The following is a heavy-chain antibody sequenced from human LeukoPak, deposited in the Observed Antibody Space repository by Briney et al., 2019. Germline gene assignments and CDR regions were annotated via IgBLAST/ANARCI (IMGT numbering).Heavy chain of an antibody. CDR2: ISAYNGNT. V-gene: IGHV1-18*01. D-gene: IGHD3-22*01. J-gene: IGHJ4*02. CDR3: ARDSGDDSSGYYKYYFDY. CDR1: GYTFTSYG. Sequence: ASVKVSCKASGYTFTSYGISWVRRAPGQGLEWMGWISAYNGNTNYAQKLQGRVTMTTDTSTSTAYMELRSLRSDDTAVYYCARDSGDDSSGYYKYYFDYWGQGTLVTVSS.